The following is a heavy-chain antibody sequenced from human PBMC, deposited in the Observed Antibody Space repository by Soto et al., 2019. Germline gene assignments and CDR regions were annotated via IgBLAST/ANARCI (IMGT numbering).Heavy chain of an antibody. Sequence: GGSLRLSCAASGFTFSSYWMSWVRQAPGKGLEWVANIKQDGSEKYYVDSVKGRFTISRDNAKNSLYLQMNSLRAEDTAVYYCARDRLAVAGTHYYYMDVWGKGTTVTVSS. J-gene: IGHJ6*03. CDR2: IKQDGSEK. CDR1: GFTFSSYW. V-gene: IGHV3-7*01. D-gene: IGHD6-19*01. CDR3: ARDRLAVAGTHYYYMDV.